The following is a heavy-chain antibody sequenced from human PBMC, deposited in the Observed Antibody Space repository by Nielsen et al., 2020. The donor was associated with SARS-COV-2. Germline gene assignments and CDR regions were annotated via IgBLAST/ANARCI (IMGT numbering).Heavy chain of an antibody. CDR3: ATNSYGYEFWFDP. CDR1: GFTFSSYW. CDR2: INSDGSST. D-gene: IGHD5-18*01. J-gene: IGHJ5*02. Sequence: GESLKISCAASGFTFSSYWMHWVRQAPGKGLVWVSRINSDGSSTSYADSVKGRFTISRDNAKNTLYLQMNSLRAEDTAVYYCATNSYGYEFWFDPWGQGTLVTVSS. V-gene: IGHV3-74*01.